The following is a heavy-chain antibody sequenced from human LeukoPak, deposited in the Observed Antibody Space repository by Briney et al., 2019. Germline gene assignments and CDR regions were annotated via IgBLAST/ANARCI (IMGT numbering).Heavy chain of an antibody. CDR2: IVVGSGNT. CDR1: GFTFTSSA. V-gene: IGHV1-58*01. CDR3: AAANEGSGSDPSWYYYGMDV. D-gene: IGHD3-10*01. J-gene: IGHJ6*02. Sequence: ASVKVSCKASGFTFTSSAVQWVRQARGQRLEWIGWIVVGSGNTNYAQKFQERVTITRDTSTSTAYMELSSLRSEDTAVYYCAAANEGSGSDPSWYYYGMDVWGQGTTVTVSS.